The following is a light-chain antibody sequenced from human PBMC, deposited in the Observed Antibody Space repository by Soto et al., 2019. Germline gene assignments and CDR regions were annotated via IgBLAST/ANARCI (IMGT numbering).Light chain of an antibody. Sequence: DIQMTQSPSTLSAFVGDRVTITCRASQSIGRWLAWYQQKPGKAPKLLIYDASSLESGVPSRFSVSGSGTEFTLTNSSLQPDDFATYYCQQYNTYSPERTFGQGTKVEVK. CDR3: QQYNTYSPERT. J-gene: IGKJ1*01. CDR2: DAS. V-gene: IGKV1-5*01. CDR1: QSIGRW.